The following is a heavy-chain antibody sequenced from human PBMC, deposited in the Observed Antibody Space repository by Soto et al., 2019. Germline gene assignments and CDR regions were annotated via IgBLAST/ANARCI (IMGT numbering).Heavy chain of an antibody. J-gene: IGHJ4*02. Sequence: ASVKVSCKASGYTFTSYGTSWVRQAPGQGLEWMGWISAYNGNTNYAQKLQGRVTMTTDTSTSTAYMELRSLGSDDTAVYYCARSYCGGDCYAKDFDYWGQGTLVTVSS. CDR3: ARSYCGGDCYAKDFDY. CDR1: GYTFTSYG. V-gene: IGHV1-18*01. D-gene: IGHD2-21*02. CDR2: ISAYNGNT.